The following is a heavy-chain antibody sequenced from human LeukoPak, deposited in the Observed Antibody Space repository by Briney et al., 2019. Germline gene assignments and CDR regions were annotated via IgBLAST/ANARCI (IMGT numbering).Heavy chain of an antibody. CDR2: IYPGDSDT. V-gene: IGHV5-51*01. D-gene: IGHD6-13*01. CDR1: GYSFVNYW. Sequence: GESLKISCKGSGYSFVNYWIAWVRQMPGKGLEWMGIIYPGDSDTRYSPSVQGQVTMSADKSMNTAYLQWSSLTASDTAMYYCARHGVYSSSFPDDYWGQGTLVTVSS. J-gene: IGHJ4*02. CDR3: ARHGVYSSSFPDDY.